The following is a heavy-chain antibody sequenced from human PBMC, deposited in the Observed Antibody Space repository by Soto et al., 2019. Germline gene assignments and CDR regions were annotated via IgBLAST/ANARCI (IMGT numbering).Heavy chain of an antibody. V-gene: IGHV3-21*01. CDR1: GFTFSSYS. Sequence: EVQLVESGGGLVKPGGSLRLSCAASGFTFSSYSMNWVRQAPGKGLEWVSSISSSSSYIYYADSVKGRFTISRDNAKNSLYLQMNSLRAEDTAVYYWAREPGAALIGSSDAFDIRGQGTMVTVSS. J-gene: IGHJ3*02. CDR3: AREPGAALIGSSDAFDI. CDR2: ISSSSSYI. D-gene: IGHD2-2*01.